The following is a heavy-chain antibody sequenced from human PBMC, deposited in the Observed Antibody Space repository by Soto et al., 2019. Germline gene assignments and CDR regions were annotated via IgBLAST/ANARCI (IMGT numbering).Heavy chain of an antibody. CDR2: ISDYNGNT. V-gene: IGHV1-18*01. D-gene: IGHD3-9*01. J-gene: IGHJ4*02. CDR3: ARDSAGDILTGYYLDY. Sequence: QVQLVQSGAEVKKPGASVKVSCKASGYTFTSYGISWVRQAPGQGLEWMGWISDYNGNTNYAQKLPGRVTMTTDTSTSTAYMERRSLRSDDTAVYYCARDSAGDILTGYYLDYWGQGTLVTVSS. CDR1: GYTFTSYG.